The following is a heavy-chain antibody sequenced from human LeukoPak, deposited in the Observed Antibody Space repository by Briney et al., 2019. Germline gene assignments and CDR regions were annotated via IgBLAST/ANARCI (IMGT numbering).Heavy chain of an antibody. CDR2: INPNSGGT. D-gene: IGHD3-10*01. CDR1: GYTFTGYY. J-gene: IGHJ6*03. V-gene: IGHV1-2*02. CDR3: ARPYGSGTRGYYYYMDV. Sequence: ASVKVSCKASGYTFTGYYMHWVRQAPGQGLEWMGWINPNSGGTNYAQKFQGRVTMTRDTSISTAYMELSRLRSDDTAVYYCARPYGSGTRGYYYYMDVWGKGTTVTVSS.